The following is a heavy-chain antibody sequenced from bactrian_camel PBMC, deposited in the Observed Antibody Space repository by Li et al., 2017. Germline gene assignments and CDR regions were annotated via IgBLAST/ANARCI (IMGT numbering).Heavy chain of an antibody. V-gene: IGHV3S53*01. J-gene: IGHJ4*01. CDR3: AVAVAGNCERILN. Sequence: HVQLVESGGGSVQAGMSLTLSCAAAYIHGCMGWFRQAPGKEREGVATLDARGQTTYADSVKGRFTVSRDNVQNTLYLQMNSLKPEDTAMYYCAVAVAGNCERILNWGQGTQVTVS. CDR1: YIHGC. D-gene: IGHD6*01. CDR2: LDARGQT.